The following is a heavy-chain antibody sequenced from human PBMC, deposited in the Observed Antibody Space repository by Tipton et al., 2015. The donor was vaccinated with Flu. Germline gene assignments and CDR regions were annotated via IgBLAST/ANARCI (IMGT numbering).Heavy chain of an antibody. J-gene: IGHJ4*02. Sequence: TLSLTCTVSGGSIRGYYWNWIRQFPGKGLEWIGFVYYTGSTNSKSSLKSRVTISTDTSTNQVSLKMNSVIAADTAVYYCARGPPGPSIRAYYFDIWGQGALVTVSS. CDR3: ARGPPGPSIRAYYFDI. D-gene: IGHD2-21*01. CDR2: VYYTGST. V-gene: IGHV4-59*01. CDR1: GGSIRGYY.